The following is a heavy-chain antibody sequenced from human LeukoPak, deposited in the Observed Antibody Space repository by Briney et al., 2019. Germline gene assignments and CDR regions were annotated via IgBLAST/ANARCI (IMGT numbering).Heavy chain of an antibody. CDR3: ARENRRQLRTDAFDI. J-gene: IGHJ3*02. CDR2: IWYDGSNK. Sequence: GGSLRLSCAASGFTFSSYGMHWVRQAPGKGLEWVAVIWYDGSNKYYADSVKGRFTISRDNAKNSLYLQINSLRAEDTAVYYCARENRRQLRTDAFDIWGQGTMVTVSS. D-gene: IGHD5-12*01. V-gene: IGHV3-33*01. CDR1: GFTFSSYG.